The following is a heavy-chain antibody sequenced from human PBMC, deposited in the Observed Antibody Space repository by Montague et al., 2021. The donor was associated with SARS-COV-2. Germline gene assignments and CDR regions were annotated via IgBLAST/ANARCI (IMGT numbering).Heavy chain of an antibody. CDR2: ISSSGGGSTK. J-gene: IGHJ6*02. Sequence: SMSISCSASGFIFSSYEMNWVRQAPGKGLEWISYISSSGGGSTKHYTGSVKGRFTISRDNAKNSLYLQMNSLRVEDTAIYYCARDRDWDDWCGMDVWGQGTTVTVSS. V-gene: IGHV3-48*03. CDR3: ARDRDWDDWCGMDV. D-gene: IGHD2-21*01. CDR1: GFIFSSYE.